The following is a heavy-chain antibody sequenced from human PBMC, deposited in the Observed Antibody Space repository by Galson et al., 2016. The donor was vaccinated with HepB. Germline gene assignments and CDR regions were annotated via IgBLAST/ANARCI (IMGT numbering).Heavy chain of an antibody. Sequence: SLRLSCAASGFTFSSYEMHWVRQAPGKGLEWVSYISSSGGMIFYADSVRGRFTISRDHAENSLSLQMDSLRPEDTGVYFYVRDSGGYRDGPQYYLDYWGQGVLVTVSS. CDR1: GFTFSSYE. CDR2: ISSSGGMI. CDR3: VRDSGGYRDGPQYYLDY. D-gene: IGHD5-18*01. V-gene: IGHV3-48*03. J-gene: IGHJ4*02.